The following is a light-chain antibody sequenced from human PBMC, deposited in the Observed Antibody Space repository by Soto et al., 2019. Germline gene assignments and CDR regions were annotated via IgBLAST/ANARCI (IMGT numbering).Light chain of an antibody. CDR1: QSVSSN. CDR3: QQDNNWPPWT. V-gene: IGKV3-15*01. CDR2: GAS. J-gene: IGKJ1*01. Sequence: EIVRTQSPATMSVSPGERATLSCRASQSVSSNLAWYQQKPGQAPRLLIYGASTRATGIPARFSGSGSGTEFTLTISSLQSEDFAVHYCQQDNNWPPWTFGQWTKVEIK.